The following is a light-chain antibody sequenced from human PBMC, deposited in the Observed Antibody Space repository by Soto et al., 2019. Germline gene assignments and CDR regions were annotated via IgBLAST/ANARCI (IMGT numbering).Light chain of an antibody. CDR1: SSDVGSYDY. CDR3: SSYAGSNNRGV. J-gene: IGLJ1*01. Sequence: QSALIQPPSVSGSPGQSVTISCTGTSSDVGSYDYVSWYQQHPGTVPKPMIYNVNTQPSGVPDRFSGSKSGNTASMTVSGLQAEDEADYYCSSYAGSNNRGVFGSGTKVTVL. CDR2: NVN. V-gene: IGLV2-8*01.